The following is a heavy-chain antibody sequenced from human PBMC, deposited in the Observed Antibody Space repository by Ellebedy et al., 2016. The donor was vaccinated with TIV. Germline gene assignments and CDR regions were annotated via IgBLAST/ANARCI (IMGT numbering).Heavy chain of an antibody. J-gene: IGHJ5*02. CDR2: ISDDGNNK. D-gene: IGHD3-22*01. CDR3: AREGQSRGWTDRNWLDP. Sequence: GESLKISCAASGFTFSNYGMHWVRQAPGKGLEWVAVISDDGNNKYYADSVKGRFTISRDNSKNTLYLQMNSLSAEDTAVYYCAREGQSRGWTDRNWLDPWGQGTLVTVSS. CDR1: GFTFSNYG. V-gene: IGHV3-30*03.